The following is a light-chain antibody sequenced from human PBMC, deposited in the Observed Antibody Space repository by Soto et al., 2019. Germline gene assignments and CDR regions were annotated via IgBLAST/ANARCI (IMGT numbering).Light chain of an antibody. CDR2: GAS. CDR3: QQYTGPPTT. J-gene: IGKJ5*01. CDR1: QTVSSNY. Sequence: EIILTQSPDTLSFPSGERATLSFRASQTVSSNYLAWCQQRPGQAPRLLIYGASTRAAGIPDRFSGSGSGTDFTLTITRLEPEDSAVYFCQQYTGPPTTFGQGTRLEI. V-gene: IGKV3-20*01.